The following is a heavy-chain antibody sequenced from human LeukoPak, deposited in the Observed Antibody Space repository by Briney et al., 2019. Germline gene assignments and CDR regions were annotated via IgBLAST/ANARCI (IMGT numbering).Heavy chain of an antibody. J-gene: IGHJ5*02. Sequence: ASVKVSCKVSGYTLTELSMHWVRQAPGKGLEWMGGFDPEDGETIYAQKFQGRVTMTEDTSTDTAYMELSGLRSEDTAVYYCATVSVYSSGWYRSPANWFDPWGQGTLVTVSS. V-gene: IGHV1-24*01. D-gene: IGHD6-19*01. CDR3: ATVSVYSSGWYRSPANWFDP. CDR1: GYTLTELS. CDR2: FDPEDGET.